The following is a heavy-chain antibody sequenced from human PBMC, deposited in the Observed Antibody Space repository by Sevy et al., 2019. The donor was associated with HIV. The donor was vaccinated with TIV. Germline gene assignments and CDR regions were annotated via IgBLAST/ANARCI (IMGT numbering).Heavy chain of an antibody. Sequence: WGSLRLSCAASGFTFSSYSMNWVRQAPGKGLEWVSSISSSSSYIYYADSVKGRFTISRDNAKNSLYLQMNSLRAEDTAVYYCASARDIVVVPAAMDYYYGMDVWGQGTTVTVSS. D-gene: IGHD2-2*01. CDR2: ISSSSSYI. CDR3: ASARDIVVVPAAMDYYYGMDV. CDR1: GFTFSSYS. J-gene: IGHJ6*02. V-gene: IGHV3-21*01.